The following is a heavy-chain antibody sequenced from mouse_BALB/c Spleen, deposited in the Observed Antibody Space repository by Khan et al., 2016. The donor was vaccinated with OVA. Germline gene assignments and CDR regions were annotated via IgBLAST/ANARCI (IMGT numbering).Heavy chain of an antibody. CDR2: IWSDGST. Sequence: QVQLKESGPGLVAPSQSLSITCTISGFSLINYGVHWVRQPPGKGLEWLVVIWSDGSTTYNSALKSRMSISKENSKSRVFLKMNSLQTDDTAMYYCDRQPYYHYYIFDYWGQGTSVTVSS. J-gene: IGHJ4*01. CDR3: DRQPYYHYYIFDY. V-gene: IGHV2-6-1*01. D-gene: IGHD2-10*01. CDR1: GFSLINYG.